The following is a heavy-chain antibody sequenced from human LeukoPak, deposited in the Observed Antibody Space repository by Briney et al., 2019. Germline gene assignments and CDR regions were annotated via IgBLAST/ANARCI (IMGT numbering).Heavy chain of an antibody. CDR2: INPNSGGT. Sequence: ASVKVSCKASGYTFTGYYMHWVRQAPGQGLEWMGRINPNSGGTNYAQKFQGRVTMTRDTSISTAYMELRSLRSDDTAVYYCARGTQWEPFFDYWGQGTLVTVSS. J-gene: IGHJ4*02. V-gene: IGHV1-2*06. D-gene: IGHD1-26*01. CDR3: ARGTQWEPFFDY. CDR1: GYTFTGYY.